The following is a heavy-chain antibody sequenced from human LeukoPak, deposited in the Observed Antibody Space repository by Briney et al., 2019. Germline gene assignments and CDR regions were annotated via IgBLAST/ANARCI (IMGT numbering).Heavy chain of an antibody. D-gene: IGHD6-19*01. CDR3: AKSKGPWGRIAVAGTRSAFDI. J-gene: IGHJ3*02. V-gene: IGHV3-30*18. CDR2: ISYDGSNK. Sequence: PGGSLRLSCAASGFTFSSYGMHWVRQAPGKGLEWVAVISYDGSNKYYADSVKGRFTISRDNSKNTLYLQMNSLRAEDTAVYYCAKSKGPWGRIAVAGTRSAFDIWGQGTMVTVSS. CDR1: GFTFSSYG.